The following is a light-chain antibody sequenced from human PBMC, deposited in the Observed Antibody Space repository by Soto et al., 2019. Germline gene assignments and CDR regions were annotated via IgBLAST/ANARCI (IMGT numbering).Light chain of an antibody. CDR2: DVS. CDR3: CSYAGSYTFDVV. CDR1: SSDVGGYNY. Sequence: QSVLTQPRSVSGSPGQSVTISCTGTSSDVGGYNYVSWYQQHPGKAPKLMIYDVSKRPSGVPDRFSGSKSGNTASLTISGLQAEYEADYYCCSYAGSYTFDVVFGGGTKLTVL. V-gene: IGLV2-11*01. J-gene: IGLJ2*01.